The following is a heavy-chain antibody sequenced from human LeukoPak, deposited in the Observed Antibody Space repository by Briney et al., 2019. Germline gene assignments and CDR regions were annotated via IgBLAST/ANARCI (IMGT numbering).Heavy chain of an antibody. V-gene: IGHV4-31*03. D-gene: IGHD3-10*01. CDR3: ARVMSERPYNYGSGTYEGGWFDY. J-gene: IGHJ4*02. CDR1: GGSISSVNYY. CDR2: IYYSGST. Sequence: SETLSLTCTVSGGSISSVNYYWSWIRQHPGKGLEWIGYIYYSGSTYYNPSLKSRVTISVDTSKNQFSLKLSSVTAADTAVYYCARVMSERPYNYGSGTYEGGWFDYWGQGTLVTVSS.